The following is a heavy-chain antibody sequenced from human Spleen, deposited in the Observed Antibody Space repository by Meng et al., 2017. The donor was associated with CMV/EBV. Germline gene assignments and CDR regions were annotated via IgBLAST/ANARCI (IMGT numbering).Heavy chain of an antibody. CDR1: GFTFSSYE. D-gene: IGHD3-3*01. CDR3: ARGPTYDFWSGYQREAHRRNWFDP. V-gene: IGHV3-48*03. J-gene: IGHJ5*02. Sequence: GGSLRLSCAASGFTFSSYEMNWVRQAPGKGLEWVSYISSSGSTIYYADSVKGRFTISRDNAKNSLYLQMNSLRAEDTAMYYCARGPTYDFWSGYQREAHRRNWFDPWGQGTLVTVSS. CDR2: ISSSGSTI.